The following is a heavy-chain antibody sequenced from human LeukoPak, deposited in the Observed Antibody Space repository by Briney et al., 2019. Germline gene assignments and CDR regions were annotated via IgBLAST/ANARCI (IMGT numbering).Heavy chain of an antibody. D-gene: IGHD3-16*01. J-gene: IGHJ5*02. CDR3: AKPYQQLLWDYFDP. Sequence: SETLSLTCTVSGGSVDSSYYWAWILQSTGKGLEWIVSIFHMGHTYYNPSLKSRLTISLDTSKNQFSLKLTSLTAADTAIYYCAKPYQQLLWDYFDPWGQGKLVTVSS. V-gene: IGHV4-39*01. CDR2: IFHMGHT. CDR1: GGSVDSSYY.